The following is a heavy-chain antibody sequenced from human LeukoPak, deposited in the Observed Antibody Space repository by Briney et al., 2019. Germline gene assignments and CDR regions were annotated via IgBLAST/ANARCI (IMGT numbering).Heavy chain of an antibody. V-gene: IGHV4-34*01. CDR1: GGSFSGYY. CDR2: INHSGST. Sequence: SETLPLTCAVYGGSFSGYYWSWIRQPPGKGLEWIGEINHSGSTNYNPSLKSRVTISVDTSKNQFSLKLSSVTAADTAVYYCARSGTGPKGGFDYWGQGTLVTVSS. J-gene: IGHJ4*02. D-gene: IGHD2-8*02. CDR3: ARSGTGPKGGFDY.